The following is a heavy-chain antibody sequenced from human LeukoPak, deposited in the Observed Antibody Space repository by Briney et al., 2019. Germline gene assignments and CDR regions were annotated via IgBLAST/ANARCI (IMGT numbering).Heavy chain of an antibody. D-gene: IGHD3-22*01. Sequence: SETLSLTCAVYGGSFSGYYWSWIRQPPGKGLEWIGEINHSGSTNYNPSLKSRVTISVDTSKNQFSLKLSSVTAADTAVYYCARGPTYYYDSSGYYYPRRPDHWGQGTLVTVSS. CDR2: INHSGST. V-gene: IGHV4-34*01. CDR3: ARGPTYYYDSSGYYYPRRPDH. CDR1: GGSFSGYY. J-gene: IGHJ4*02.